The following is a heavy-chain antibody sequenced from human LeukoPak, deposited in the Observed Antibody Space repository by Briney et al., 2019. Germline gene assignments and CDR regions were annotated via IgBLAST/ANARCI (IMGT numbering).Heavy chain of an antibody. CDR3: ARDRGYSYGPPYYFDY. V-gene: IGHV1-24*01. Sequence: ASVKVSCKVSGYTLTELSMHWVRQAPGKGLEWMGGFDPEDGETIYAQKFQGRVTMTEDTSTDTAYMELSSLRSEDTAVYYCARDRGYSYGPPYYFDYWGQGTLVTVSS. J-gene: IGHJ4*02. D-gene: IGHD5-18*01. CDR1: GYTLTELS. CDR2: FDPEDGET.